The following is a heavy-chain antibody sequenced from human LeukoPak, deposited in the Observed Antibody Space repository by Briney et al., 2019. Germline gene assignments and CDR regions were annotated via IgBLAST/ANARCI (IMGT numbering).Heavy chain of an antibody. CDR3: ARDYKGLSEY. J-gene: IGHJ4*02. CDR2: ISSSSSYI. D-gene: IGHD1-1*01. CDR1: GFTFSSYS. V-gene: IGHV3-21*01. Sequence: PGGSLRLSCAASGFTFSSYSMNWVRQAPGKGLEWVSSISSSSSYIYYADSVKGRFTISRDNAKDSLYLHMNTLRAEDTAVYYCARDYKGLSEYWGQGTLVTVSS.